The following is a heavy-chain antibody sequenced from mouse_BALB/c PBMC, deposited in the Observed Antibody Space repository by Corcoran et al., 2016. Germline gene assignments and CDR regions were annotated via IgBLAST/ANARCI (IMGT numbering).Heavy chain of an antibody. CDR2: INTHSGVP. CDR1: GYTFTTDG. D-gene: IGHD1-1*01. J-gene: IGHJ2*01. V-gene: IGHV9-4*02. Sequence: QIQLVQSGPELKKPGETVRISCKASGYTFTTDGMQWVQQMPGKGLKCIGWINTHSGVPKYAEDFKGRFAFSLETSASTAYLQISNLKNEDTATYFCARSIYYSGRSSLDYWGQGTTLTVSS. CDR3: ARSIYYSGRSSLDY.